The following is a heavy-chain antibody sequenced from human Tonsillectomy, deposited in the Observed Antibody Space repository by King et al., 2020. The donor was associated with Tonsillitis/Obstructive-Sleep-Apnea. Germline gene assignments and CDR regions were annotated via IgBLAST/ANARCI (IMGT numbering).Heavy chain of an antibody. Sequence: VQLVESGGGLVKPGGSLRLSCAASGFTFSDYYMSWIRQAPGKGLEWVSYISSIGSTIYYADSVNGRFTISKDNAKTSLYLQMNSLRAEDTDVYYCARVGITIFGVVNLFDYWGQGTLVTVSS. J-gene: IGHJ4*02. CDR3: ARVGITIFGVVNLFDY. CDR2: ISSIGSTI. CDR1: GFTFSDYY. V-gene: IGHV3-11*01. D-gene: IGHD3-3*01.